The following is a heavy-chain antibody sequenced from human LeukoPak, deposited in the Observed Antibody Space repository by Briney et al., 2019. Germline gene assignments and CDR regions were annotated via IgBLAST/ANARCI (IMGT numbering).Heavy chain of an antibody. D-gene: IGHD6-13*01. J-gene: IGHJ6*03. CDR1: GGSISSSSYY. CDR2: IYYSGST. CDR3: ARRPYSSSWYYYYYYYMDV. Sequence: SETLSLTCTVSGGSISSSSYYWGWIRQPPGKGLEWIGSIYYSGSTYYNPSLKGRVTISVDTSKNQFSLKLSSVTAADTAVYYCARRPYSSSWYYYYYYYMDVWGKGTTVTVSS. V-gene: IGHV4-39*01.